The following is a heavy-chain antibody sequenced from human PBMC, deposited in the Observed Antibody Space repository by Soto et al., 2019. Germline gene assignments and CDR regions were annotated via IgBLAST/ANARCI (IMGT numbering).Heavy chain of an antibody. CDR3: ARSGGYSGYDHFFDP. D-gene: IGHD5-12*01. Sequence: QLLLQESGPGLVKPSKTLSLTCTVSGDSISSGSYYWDWIRQPPGKGLEWIGNIFYSGSTLYNPSLKGRVSIDVDTSSNQFSLRLTSVTAADTAVYFCARSGGYSGYDHFFDPWGHGTLVTVSS. CDR1: GDSISSGSYY. V-gene: IGHV4-39*01. CDR2: IFYSGST. J-gene: IGHJ5*02.